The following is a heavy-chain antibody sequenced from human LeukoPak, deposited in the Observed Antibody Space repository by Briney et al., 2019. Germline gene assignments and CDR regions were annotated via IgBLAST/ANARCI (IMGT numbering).Heavy chain of an antibody. J-gene: IGHJ5*01. Sequence: GASVKVSCKASGYTFTSYGISWVRQAPGQGLEWMGWINPNSGETRYEQKFQGRVTMTRDTSIDTVHMELGSLTSDDTAVYYCARVLFNSGYDSWGQGTLVTVSS. CDR1: GYTFTSYG. V-gene: IGHV1-2*02. CDR2: INPNSGET. CDR3: ARVLFNSGYDS. D-gene: IGHD3-9*01.